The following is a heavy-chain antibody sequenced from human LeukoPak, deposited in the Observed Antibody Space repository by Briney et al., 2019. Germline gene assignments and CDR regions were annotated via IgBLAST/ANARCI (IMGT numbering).Heavy chain of an antibody. V-gene: IGHV4-4*07. CDR1: GGSISSYY. CDR3: ARPAVVTDAFDI. D-gene: IGHD4-23*01. Sequence: SETLSLTCTVSGGSISSYYWSWIRQPAGKGLEWIGRIYTSGSTNYNPSLKSRVTISVDTSKNQFSLKLSSVTAADTAVYYCARPAVVTDAFDIWGQGTMVTVSS. J-gene: IGHJ3*02. CDR2: IYTSGST.